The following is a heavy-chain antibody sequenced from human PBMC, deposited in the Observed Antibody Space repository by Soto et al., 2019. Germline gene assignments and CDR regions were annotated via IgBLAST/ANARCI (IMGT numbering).Heavy chain of an antibody. J-gene: IGHJ4*01. CDR1: GGSISGYY. CDR2: IYSAEST. V-gene: IGHV4-4*07. CDR3: ARDCYSSSGSSPSYFDY. Sequence: PSETLSLTCTVSGGSISGYYWNWIRQPAGKGLEWIGRIYSAESTNYNPCLKSRVTMSLDTSKKQFSLRLGSVTAADTAVYSCARDCYSSSGSSPSYFDYWGHGTLVTVSS. D-gene: IGHD3-10*01.